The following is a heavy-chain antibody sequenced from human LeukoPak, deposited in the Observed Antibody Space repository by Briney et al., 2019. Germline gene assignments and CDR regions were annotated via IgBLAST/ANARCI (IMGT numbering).Heavy chain of an antibody. V-gene: IGHV3-30-3*01. D-gene: IGHD1-14*01. J-gene: IGHJ4*02. CDR2: ISYDGSNK. CDR3: AKDRTGRNQPLDY. CDR1: GFTFSSYA. Sequence: GRSLRLSCAASGFTFSSYAMHWVRQAPGKGLEWVAVISYDGSNKYYADSVKGRFTISRGNSKNMLYLQMNSLRAEDTAVYYCAKDRTGRNQPLDYWGQGTLVTVSS.